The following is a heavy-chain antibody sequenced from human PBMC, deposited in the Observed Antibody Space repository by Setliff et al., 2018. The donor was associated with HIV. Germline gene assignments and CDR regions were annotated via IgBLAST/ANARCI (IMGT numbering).Heavy chain of an antibody. CDR1: GYTFTSYD. J-gene: IGHJ6*02. CDR2: ISAYNGNT. D-gene: IGHD3-22*01. Sequence: ASVKVSCKASGYTFTSYDSSWVRQAPGQGLEWMGWISAYNGNTKYAQKLQGRVTMTTDTSTSTAYMELRSLRSDDTAVYYCAREIGDYYDSSGYYPPTDYYYGMDVWGQGTTVTVSS. V-gene: IGHV1-18*01. CDR3: AREIGDYYDSSGYYPPTDYYYGMDV.